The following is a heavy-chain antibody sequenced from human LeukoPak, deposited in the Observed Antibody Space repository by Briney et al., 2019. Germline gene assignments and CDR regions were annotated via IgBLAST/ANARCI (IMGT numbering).Heavy chain of an antibody. CDR2: ISSSGSTI. CDR1: GFTFSSYE. V-gene: IGHV3-48*03. D-gene: IGHD3-10*01. CDR3: VNSGSYPYYFDY. Sequence: GGSLRLSCAASGFTFSSYEMNWVRQAPGKGLEWVSYISSSGSTIYYADSVKGRFTISRDNAKNSLYLQMNSLRAEDTAVYYCVNSGSYPYYFDYWGQGTLVTVSS. J-gene: IGHJ4*02.